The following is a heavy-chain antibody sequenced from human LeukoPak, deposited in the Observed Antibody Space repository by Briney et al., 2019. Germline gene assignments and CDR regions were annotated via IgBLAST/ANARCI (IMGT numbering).Heavy chain of an antibody. CDR3: ASLCSGGSCYSGY. Sequence: SETLSLTCTVSGGSISTYYWSWIRQPPGKGLEWIGEISHSGSTNYNPSLKSRVTISVDTSKNQFSLKLSSVTAADTAVYYCASLCSGGSCYSGYWGQGTLVTVSS. J-gene: IGHJ4*02. D-gene: IGHD2-15*01. CDR1: GGSISTYY. CDR2: ISHSGST. V-gene: IGHV4-34*01.